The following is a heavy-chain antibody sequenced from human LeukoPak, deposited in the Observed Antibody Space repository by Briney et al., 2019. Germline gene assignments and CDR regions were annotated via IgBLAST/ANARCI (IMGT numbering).Heavy chain of an antibody. CDR2: IRGSGDST. Sequence: GGSLRLSCAASGFTFSSYAMSWVRQAPGKGLEWVSDIRGSGDSTYYADSVKGRFIISRENSKNTVYLQMDSLRGEDTAVYYCAKEHRVDSSGYYYGSWGQGTLVTVAS. D-gene: IGHD3-22*01. J-gene: IGHJ5*02. CDR1: GFTFSSYA. V-gene: IGHV3-23*01. CDR3: AKEHRVDSSGYYYGS.